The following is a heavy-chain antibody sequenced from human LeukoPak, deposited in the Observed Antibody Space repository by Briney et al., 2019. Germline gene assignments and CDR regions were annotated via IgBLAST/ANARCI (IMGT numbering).Heavy chain of an antibody. CDR2: ISYDGSNK. D-gene: IGHD2-2*01. CDR1: GFTFSSYA. Sequence: GGSLRLSCAASGFTFSSYAMHWVRQAPGKGLEWVAVISYDGSNKYYADSVKGRFTISRDNSKNTLYLQMNSLRAEDTAVYYCAKVSSTVAHDAFDIWGQGTMVTVSS. CDR3: AKVSSTVAHDAFDI. J-gene: IGHJ3*02. V-gene: IGHV3-30-3*01.